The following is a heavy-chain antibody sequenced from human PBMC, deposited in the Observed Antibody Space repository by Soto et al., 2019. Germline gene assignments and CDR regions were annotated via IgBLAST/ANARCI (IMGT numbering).Heavy chain of an antibody. J-gene: IGHJ4*02. V-gene: IGHV1-69*13. CDR3: ARDSVDTAMVYYFDY. D-gene: IGHD5-18*01. Sequence: GASVKVSCKASGGTFSSYAISWVRQAPGQGLEWMGGIIPIFGTANYAQKFQGRVTITADESTSTAYMELSSLRSEDTAVYYCARDSVDTAMVYYFDYWGQGTLVTVSS. CDR1: GGTFSSYA. CDR2: IIPIFGTA.